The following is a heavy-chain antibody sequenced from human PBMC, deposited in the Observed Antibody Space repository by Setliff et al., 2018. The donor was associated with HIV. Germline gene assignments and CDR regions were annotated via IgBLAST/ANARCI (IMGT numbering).Heavy chain of an antibody. CDR3: VFGLRFSPFDN. CDR2: MYYSGST. V-gene: IGHV4-39*02. CDR1: GGSISGSSYY. J-gene: IGHJ4*02. Sequence: ASETLSLTCIVSGGSISGSSYYWGWIRQSPGKGLEWIGNMYYSGSTYYNPSLKSRVTISVDTSKNHLSLKLTSVTAADTGLYYCVFGLRFSPFDNWGQGTLVTVSS. D-gene: IGHD5-12*01.